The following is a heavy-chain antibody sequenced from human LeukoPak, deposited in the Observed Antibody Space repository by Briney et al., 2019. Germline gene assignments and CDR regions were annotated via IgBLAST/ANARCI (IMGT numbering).Heavy chain of an antibody. D-gene: IGHD6-13*01. CDR2: IYAAGST. CDR3: TREATKLAMPLDV. Sequence: GGSLRLSCAASGFTVSDNYMSWVRQAPGQGLGWDSVIYAAGSTYYADSVKGRFTVSRDNSKNTLYLQMNSLRVEDTAMYYCTREATKLAMPLDVWGQGTTVTVSS. V-gene: IGHV3-66*01. J-gene: IGHJ6*02. CDR1: GFTVSDNY.